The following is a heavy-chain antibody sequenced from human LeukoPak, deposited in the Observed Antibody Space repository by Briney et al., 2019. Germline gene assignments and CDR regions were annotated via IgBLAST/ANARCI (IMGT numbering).Heavy chain of an antibody. Sequence: PSETLSLTCAVYGGSFSGYYWSWIRQPPGKGLEWIGEINHSGSTNYNPSLKSRVTISVDTSKNQFSLKLSSVTAADTAVYYCARGLIAARPHRGLAVFDYWGQGTLVTVSS. V-gene: IGHV4-34*01. D-gene: IGHD6-6*01. CDR3: ARGLIAARPHRGLAVFDY. CDR1: GGSFSGYY. CDR2: INHSGST. J-gene: IGHJ4*02.